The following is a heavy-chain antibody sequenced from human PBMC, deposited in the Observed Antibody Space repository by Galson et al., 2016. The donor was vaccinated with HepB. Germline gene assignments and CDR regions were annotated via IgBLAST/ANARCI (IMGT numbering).Heavy chain of an antibody. CDR2: ISYDGSNK. V-gene: IGHV3-30-3*01. CDR1: GFTFRNYA. D-gene: IGHD3-9*01. Sequence: SLRLSCAASGFTFRNYAMHWVRQAPGKGLEWVAVISYDGSNKYYADSVKGRFTISRDNSKNTLYLQMNSLRAEDRAVFYCARAQEYYDILTSDAFNIWGQGTVVTVSS. J-gene: IGHJ3*02. CDR3: ARAQEYYDILTSDAFNI.